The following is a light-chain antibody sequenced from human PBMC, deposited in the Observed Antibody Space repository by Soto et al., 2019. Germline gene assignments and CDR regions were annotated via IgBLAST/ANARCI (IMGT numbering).Light chain of an antibody. J-gene: IGKJ4*01. CDR1: QMVMVN. Sequence: EIVMSHSPSTLAVSPLERARLSFMAVQMVMVNVGGYQEEPGRAARLVVYGACTRARGISDRFSGSGSGTEFTLTISSLQSEDFAVYYCQQYIRWPLTFGGGTKVDIK. CDR3: QQYIRWPLT. V-gene: IGKV3-15*01. CDR2: GAC.